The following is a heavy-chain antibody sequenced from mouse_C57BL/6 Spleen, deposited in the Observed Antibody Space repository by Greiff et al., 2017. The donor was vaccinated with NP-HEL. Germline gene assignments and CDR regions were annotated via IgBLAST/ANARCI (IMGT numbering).Heavy chain of an antibody. Sequence: QVQLKQPGAELVKPGASVKLSCKASGYTFTSYWMHWVKQRPGQGLEWIGMIHPNSGSTNYNEKFKSKATLTVDKSSSTAYMQLSSLTSEDSAVYYCAIPAYYAPYFDYWGQGTTLTVSS. CDR3: AIPAYYAPYFDY. D-gene: IGHD2-10*01. CDR2: IHPNSGST. J-gene: IGHJ2*01. V-gene: IGHV1-64*01. CDR1: GYTFTSYW.